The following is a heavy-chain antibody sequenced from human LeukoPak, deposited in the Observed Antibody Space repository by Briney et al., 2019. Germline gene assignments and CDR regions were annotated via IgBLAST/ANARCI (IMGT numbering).Heavy chain of an antibody. J-gene: IGHJ4*02. CDR2: IYSGGST. CDR3: ASGEGYDYLNYFDY. CDR1: GFTVSSNY. D-gene: IGHD5-12*01. Sequence: GGSLRLSCAASGFTVSSNYMSWVRQAPGKGLEWVSVIYSGGSTYYADSVKGRFTISRDNSKNTLYLQMNSLRAEDTAVYYCASGEGYDYLNYFDYWGQGTPVTISS. V-gene: IGHV3-53*01.